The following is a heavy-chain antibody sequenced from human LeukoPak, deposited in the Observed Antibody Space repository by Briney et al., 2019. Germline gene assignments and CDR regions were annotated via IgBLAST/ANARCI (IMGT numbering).Heavy chain of an antibody. J-gene: IGHJ6*03. D-gene: IGHD3-3*01. CDR2: IYSGGST. CDR1: GFTVSSNY. Sequence: PGGSLRLSCAAFGFTVSSNYMSWVRQAPGKGLEWVSVIYSGGSTYYADSVKGRFTISRDNSKNTLYLQMNSLRAEDTAVYYCARGPQYYDFYYYYMDVWGKGTTVTVSS. V-gene: IGHV3-53*01. CDR3: ARGPQYYDFYYYYMDV.